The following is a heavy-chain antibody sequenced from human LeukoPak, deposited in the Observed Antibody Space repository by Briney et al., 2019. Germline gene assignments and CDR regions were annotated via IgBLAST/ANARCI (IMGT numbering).Heavy chain of an antibody. D-gene: IGHD7-27*01. Sequence: GGSLRLSCAASGFTFSSSWMHWVRQAPGKGLVWVSRINSDGSITTYADSVKGRFTISRDNAKNTLYLQMNGLRAEDPAVYYCVRAMMGIDDYWGQGTLVTVSS. CDR2: INSDGSIT. CDR1: GFTFSSSW. V-gene: IGHV3-74*01. J-gene: IGHJ4*02. CDR3: VRAMMGIDDY.